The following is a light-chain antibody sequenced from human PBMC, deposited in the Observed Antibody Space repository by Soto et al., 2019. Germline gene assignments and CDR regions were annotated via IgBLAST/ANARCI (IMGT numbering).Light chain of an antibody. CDR3: QQRSNWPPLT. Sequence: EIVLTQSPATLSLSPGERATLSCRASQSVRSDLAWYQQKPGQAPRLLIYDASNRATGIPARFSGSGSGTDFTLTISSLEPEDFAVYYCQQRSNWPPLTFGQGTRLEIK. CDR1: QSVRSD. V-gene: IGKV3-11*01. CDR2: DAS. J-gene: IGKJ5*01.